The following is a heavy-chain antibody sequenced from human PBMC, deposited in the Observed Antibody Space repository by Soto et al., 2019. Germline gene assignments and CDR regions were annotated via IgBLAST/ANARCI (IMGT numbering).Heavy chain of an antibody. Sequence: GGALRLSCAASGVTARSDFLSLVRPLLGKGAAWVSVFYSGGSPDYADSVKGRFTISRDNSKNTLYLQMNSLRAEDTAVYYCAGRVEYSSGWYNFFDYWGQGTLVTVSS. V-gene: IGHV3-66*01. D-gene: IGHD6-13*01. CDR2: FYSGGSP. CDR1: GVTARSDF. CDR3: AGRVEYSSGWYNFFDY. J-gene: IGHJ4*02.